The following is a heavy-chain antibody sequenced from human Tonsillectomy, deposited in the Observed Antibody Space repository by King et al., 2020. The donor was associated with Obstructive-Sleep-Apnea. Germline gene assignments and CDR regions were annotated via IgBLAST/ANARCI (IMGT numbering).Heavy chain of an antibody. Sequence: VQLVEYGGGLVQPGGSLRLSCAASGYTFSNYWMTWVRQAPGKGLEWVANINQDGSGEYYVDSAKGRFTISRDNAKNSLFLQMTSLRAEDTAIYYCATSRFISAFDIWGQGTMVTVSS. J-gene: IGHJ3*02. D-gene: IGHD3-10*01. CDR3: ATSRFISAFDI. V-gene: IGHV3-7*03. CDR2: INQDGSGE. CDR1: GYTFSNYW.